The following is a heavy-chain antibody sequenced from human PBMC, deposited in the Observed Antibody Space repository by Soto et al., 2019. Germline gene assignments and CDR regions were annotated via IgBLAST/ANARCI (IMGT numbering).Heavy chain of an antibody. CDR1: GFTLSSYW. V-gene: IGHV3-74*01. CDR3: ARDPIAAAGTSYDY. CDR2: INSAGSST. Sequence: LSLSCPASGFTLSSYWLHWVRQAPGKGLVWVSRINSAGSSTSYADPVTGRFTIHRDNAKNTRYLQMNSLRAEDTAVYYCARDPIAAAGTSYDYWGQGTLVTVSS. J-gene: IGHJ4*02. D-gene: IGHD6-13*01.